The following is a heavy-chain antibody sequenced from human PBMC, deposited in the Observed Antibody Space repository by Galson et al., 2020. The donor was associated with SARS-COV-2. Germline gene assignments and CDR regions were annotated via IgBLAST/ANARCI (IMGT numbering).Heavy chain of an antibody. Sequence: GESLKISCKGSGYSFTNYWIGWVRQMPGKGMEWMGIIYPGDSNTRYSPSFQGQVTISADKSINTAYLQWRSLKASDTAMYYCSRYGSRCGDSNCYLGSRFKFDDWGQGTLVTVSS. D-gene: IGHD2-21*01. V-gene: IGHV5-51*01. CDR2: IYPGDSNT. CDR1: GYSFTNYW. J-gene: IGHJ4*02. CDR3: SRYGSRCGDSNCYLGSRFKFDD.